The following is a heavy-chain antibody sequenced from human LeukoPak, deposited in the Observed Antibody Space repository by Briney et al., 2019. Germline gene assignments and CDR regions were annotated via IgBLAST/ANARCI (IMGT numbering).Heavy chain of an antibody. V-gene: IGHV3-64*04. CDR3: ARNILFAFDI. Sequence: HPGGSLRLSCSASGFTFSYSAMHWVRQAPGGGLEYVSAITSNGGSTYYADSVKGRFTISRDNSKNTLYLQVNSLRAEDTAMYYCARNILFAFDIWGQGTMVTVSS. CDR2: ITSNGGST. CDR1: GFTFSYSA. D-gene: IGHD2/OR15-2a*01. J-gene: IGHJ3*02.